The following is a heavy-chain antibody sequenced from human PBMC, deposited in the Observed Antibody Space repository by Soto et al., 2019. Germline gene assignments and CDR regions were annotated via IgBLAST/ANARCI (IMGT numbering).Heavy chain of an antibody. CDR2: IWYDGSNK. J-gene: IGHJ4*02. CDR3: ARDLFGGNSEPLGY. CDR1: GFTFSSYG. Sequence: QVQLVESGGGVVQPGRSLRLSCAASGFTFSSYGMYWVRQAPGKGLEWVAVIWYDGSNKYYADSVKGRFTISRDNSKNTLYLQMNSLRAEDTAVYYCARDLFGGNSEPLGYWGQGTLVTVSS. D-gene: IGHD2-21*02. V-gene: IGHV3-33*01.